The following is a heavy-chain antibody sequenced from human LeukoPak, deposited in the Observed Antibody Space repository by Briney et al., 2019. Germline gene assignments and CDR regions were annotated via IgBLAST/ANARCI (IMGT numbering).Heavy chain of an antibody. CDR3: ARRPGN. Sequence: GGSLRLSCAASGFTFSSYAMSWVRQAPGKGLEWVSAISGSGGSTYYADSVKGRFTISRDSSKNTLFLQMNDLTVEDTARYYCARRPGNWGQGILVTVSS. CDR1: GFTFSSYA. CDR2: ISGSGGST. J-gene: IGHJ4*02. D-gene: IGHD1-14*01. V-gene: IGHV3-23*01.